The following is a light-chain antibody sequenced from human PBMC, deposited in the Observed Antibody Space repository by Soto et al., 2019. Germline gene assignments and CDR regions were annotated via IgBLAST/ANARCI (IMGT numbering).Light chain of an antibody. CDR2: WAS. CDR3: QQYYSTPLA. J-gene: IGKJ1*01. CDR1: QSVLYSSNNKNY. Sequence: DIVMTQSPDSLAVSLGERATINCKSSQSVLYSSNNKNYLAWYQQKPRQPPKQLIYWASTRESGVPDRFSGSGSGTYFTLTISSLQAEDVAVYYCQQYYSTPLAFGQGTKVEIK. V-gene: IGKV4-1*01.